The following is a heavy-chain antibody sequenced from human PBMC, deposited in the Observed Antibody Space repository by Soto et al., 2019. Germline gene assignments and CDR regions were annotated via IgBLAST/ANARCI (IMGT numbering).Heavy chain of an antibody. J-gene: IGHJ4*02. V-gene: IGHV3-30-3*01. CDR1: GYTFSTYA. D-gene: IGHD5-12*01. CDR3: SRGFRSMATFVFVY. CDR2: VSFDGDNK. Sequence: PGGSLRLSCAASGYTFSTYAMHWIRQDPGQGLEWVAVVSFDGDNKDYADSVKGRFTISIDSSKNTMYLQLNSLRADDSAVYYCSRGFRSMATFVFVYWGQGTLVTVSS.